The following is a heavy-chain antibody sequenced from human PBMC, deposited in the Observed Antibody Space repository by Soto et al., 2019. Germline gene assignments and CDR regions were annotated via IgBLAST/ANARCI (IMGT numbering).Heavy chain of an antibody. V-gene: IGHV1-18*01. CDR1: NYDFRDYG. J-gene: IGHJ4*02. D-gene: IGHD2-21*01. CDR3: ARDLPPVYPTYSVVVARFDY. Sequence: ASVKVSCKASNYDFRDYGFSWVRQAPGQGLEWMGWISPYKGDTNYAQKFQGRVTLTTDSSTNTAYMELRSLRSDDTAMYYCARDLPPVYPTYSVVVARFDYWGKGTLVPVSS. CDR2: ISPYKGDT.